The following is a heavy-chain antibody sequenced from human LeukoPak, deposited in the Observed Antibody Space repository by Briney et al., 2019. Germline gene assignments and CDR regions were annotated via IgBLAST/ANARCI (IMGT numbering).Heavy chain of an antibody. CDR1: GGSISSSSYY. CDR3: ARDRGYDYVWGSYRWV. CDR2: IYYSGST. D-gene: IGHD3-16*02. V-gene: IGHV4-39*07. Sequence: SETLSLTCTVSGGSISSSSYYWGWIRQPPGKGLEWIGSIYYSGSTYYNPSLKSRVTISVDTSKNQFSLKLSSVTAADTAVYYCARDRGYDYVWGSYRWVWGQGTLVTVSS. J-gene: IGHJ4*02.